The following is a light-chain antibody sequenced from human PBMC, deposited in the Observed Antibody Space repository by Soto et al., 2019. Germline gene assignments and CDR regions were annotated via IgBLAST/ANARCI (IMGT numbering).Light chain of an antibody. CDR2: EVS. Sequence: QSVLTQPASVSGSPGQSITISCTGTSSDVGGYNYVYWYQQHPGKAPKLMIYEVSNRPSEVSNRFSGSKSGNTASLTISGLQAEDEGNYYCSSYTSGSTLVVFGGGTKLTVL. CDR1: SSDVGGYNY. V-gene: IGLV2-14*01. CDR3: SSYTSGSTLVV. J-gene: IGLJ2*01.